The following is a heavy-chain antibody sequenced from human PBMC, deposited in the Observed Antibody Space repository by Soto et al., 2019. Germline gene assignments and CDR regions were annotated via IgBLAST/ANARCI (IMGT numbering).Heavy chain of an antibody. D-gene: IGHD5-12*01. CDR2: IYYSGST. Sequence: QLQLQESGPGLVKPSETLSLTCTVSGGSISSSSYYWGWIRQPPGKGLEWIGSIYYSGSTYYNPSLKSRATIPLDTSKNHSPLKLSSVTAEDTAGYYGASLYRGSDSNGGSWGQGTLVTVSS. J-gene: IGHJ5*02. CDR3: ASLYRGSDSNGGS. V-gene: IGHV4-39*01. CDR1: GGSISSSSYY.